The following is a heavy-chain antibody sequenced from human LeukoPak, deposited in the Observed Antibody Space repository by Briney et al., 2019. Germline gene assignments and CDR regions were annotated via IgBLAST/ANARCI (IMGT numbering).Heavy chain of an antibody. CDR3: AGEGYTLDY. V-gene: IGHV4-59*01. CDR2: IYCSGST. CDR1: GGSISSYY. D-gene: IGHD5-24*01. Sequence: SETLSLTCTVSGGSISSYYWSWIRQPPGKGLEWIGYIYCSGSTNYNPSLKSRVTISVDTSKNQFSLKLSSVTAADTAVYYCAGEGYTLDYWGQGTLVTVSS. J-gene: IGHJ4*02.